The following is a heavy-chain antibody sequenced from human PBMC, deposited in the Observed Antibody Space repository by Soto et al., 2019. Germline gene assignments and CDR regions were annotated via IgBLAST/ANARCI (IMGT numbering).Heavy chain of an antibody. CDR2: IYYSGST. V-gene: IGHV4-39*01. J-gene: IGHJ5*02. D-gene: IGHD2-15*01. CDR3: ARQRSVVVVAATRYNWFDP. CDR1: GGSISSGSYY. Sequence: SEALSLTCNDSGGSISSGSYYWGWIRRPPGKGLEWIGSIYYSGSTYYNPSLKSRVTISVDTSKNQFSLKLSSVTAADTAVYYCARQRSVVVVAATRYNWFDPWGQRTLVTVSS.